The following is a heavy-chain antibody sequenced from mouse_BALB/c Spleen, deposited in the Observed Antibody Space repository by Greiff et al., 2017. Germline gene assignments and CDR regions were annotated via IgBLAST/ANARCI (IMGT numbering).Heavy chain of an antibody. CDR1: GFTFSDFY. Sequence: DVKLVESGGGLVQPGGSLRLSCATSGFTFSDFYMEWVRQPPGKRLEWIAASRNKANDYTTEYSASVKGRFIVSRDTSQSILYLQMNALRAEDTAIYYCAREGNYVDYAMDYWGQGTSVTVSS. CDR3: AREGNYVDYAMDY. D-gene: IGHD2-1*01. J-gene: IGHJ4*01. CDR2: SRNKANDYTT. V-gene: IGHV7-1*02.